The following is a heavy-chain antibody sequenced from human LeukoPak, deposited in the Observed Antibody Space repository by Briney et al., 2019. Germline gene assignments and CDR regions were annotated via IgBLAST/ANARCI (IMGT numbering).Heavy chain of an antibody. J-gene: IGHJ4*02. CDR2: ISSGSSSI. CDR3: VRGVKSAYNYFDY. CDR1: GFTFSSYW. Sequence: SGGSLRLSCAASGFTFSSYWMNWVRQAPGKGLEWISYISSGSSSIYYADSVTGRFTISRDNAKNSVYLQMNSLRAEDTAVYYCVRGVKSAYNYFDYWGQGTLVTVSS. V-gene: IGHV3-48*04. D-gene: IGHD3-3*01.